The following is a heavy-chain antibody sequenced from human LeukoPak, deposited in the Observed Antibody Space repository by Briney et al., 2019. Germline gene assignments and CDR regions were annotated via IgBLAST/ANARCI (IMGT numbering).Heavy chain of an antibody. Sequence: GASVKVSCKVSGYSLSELFTHWVRQAPGKGLEWMGGFDPEDGEPMNAQKFQGRVTMTEDTSTDTAYMELRSLRSEDTAVYYCATEKDELLDSWGQGTLVTVSS. J-gene: IGHJ5*01. CDR1: GYSLSELF. D-gene: IGHD1-1*01. CDR2: FDPEDGEP. CDR3: ATEKDELLDS. V-gene: IGHV1-24*01.